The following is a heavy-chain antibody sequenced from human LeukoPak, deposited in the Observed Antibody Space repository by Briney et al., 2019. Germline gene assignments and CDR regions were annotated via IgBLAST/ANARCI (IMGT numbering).Heavy chain of an antibody. CDR2: ISTSGSTI. Sequence: GGSLRLSCAASGFTFSSYEMNWVRQAPGQGLEWVSYISTSGSTINYADSVKGRFTISRDNAKNSLYLQMNSLRAEDTAVYYCAKPLFSSGYDWGLGTLVTVSS. J-gene: IGHJ4*02. V-gene: IGHV3-48*03. CDR1: GFTFSSYE. D-gene: IGHD3-22*01. CDR3: AKPLFSSGYD.